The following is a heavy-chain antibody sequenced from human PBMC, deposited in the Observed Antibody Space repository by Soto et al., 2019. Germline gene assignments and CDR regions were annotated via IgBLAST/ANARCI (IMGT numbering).Heavy chain of an antibody. Sequence: EVQLLEYGGGLVQPGGSLRLSCAASGFTFSSYAMSWVRQAPGKGLEWVSAISGSGGSTYYADSVKGRFTISRDNSKNTMYLQMNSQRAEDTAVYYCAKDRVQGGFGELSFDYWGQGTLVTVSS. CDR3: AKDRVQGGFGELSFDY. D-gene: IGHD3-10*01. CDR2: ISGSGGST. V-gene: IGHV3-23*01. J-gene: IGHJ4*02. CDR1: GFTFSSYA.